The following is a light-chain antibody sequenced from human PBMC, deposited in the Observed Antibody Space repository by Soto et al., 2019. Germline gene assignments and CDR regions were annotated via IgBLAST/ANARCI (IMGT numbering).Light chain of an antibody. V-gene: IGKV1-39*01. CDR3: QQTFITPRT. J-gene: IGKJ1*01. Sequence: IQMTQSPSSLSASVGDRVTITCRASEGISNYLAWFHQKVGKLPKLRICAASTLQSGVPSRFSGRGSGTDFTLTISSLQPEDFATYYCQQTFITPRTFGQGTKVDIK. CDR2: AAS. CDR1: EGISNY.